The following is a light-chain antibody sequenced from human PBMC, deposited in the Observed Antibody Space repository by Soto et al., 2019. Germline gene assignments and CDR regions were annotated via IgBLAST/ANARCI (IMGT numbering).Light chain of an antibody. CDR1: QSVSSNY. V-gene: IGKV3-20*01. CDR3: QHYSSQT. CDR2: GAS. Sequence: EVVLTQSLGTLSLSPGERATLSCRASQSVSSNYLAWYQQRPGQAPRLLIYGASSRATGIPDRFSGSGSGTDFTLTISRLEPEDSAVYFCQHYSSQTFGQGTKVDI. J-gene: IGKJ1*01.